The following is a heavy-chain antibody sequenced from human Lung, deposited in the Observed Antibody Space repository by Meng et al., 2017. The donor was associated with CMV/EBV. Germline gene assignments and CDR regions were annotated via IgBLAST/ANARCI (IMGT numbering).Heavy chain of an antibody. Sequence: GESXKISCAASGFTFSTYWMGWVRQAPGKGLDWVANIKQDGGEKYYVDSVEGRFTISRDNAKNSLYLQMNSLRVEDTAVYYCATIRWYGISWYFDYWGQGXLVTVSS. CDR2: IKQDGGEK. J-gene: IGHJ4*02. V-gene: IGHV3-7*01. CDR3: ATIRWYGISWYFDY. CDR1: GFTFSTYW. D-gene: IGHD6-13*01.